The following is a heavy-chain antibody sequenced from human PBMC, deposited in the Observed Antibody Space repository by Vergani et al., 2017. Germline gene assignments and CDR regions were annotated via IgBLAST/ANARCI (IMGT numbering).Heavy chain of an antibody. D-gene: IGHD4-17*01. V-gene: IGHV4-59*01. Sequence: QLQLQESGSGLVKPSETLSLTCTVSGGSISSYYWSWIRQPPGKGLEWIGYIYYSGSTNYNPSLKSRVTISVDTSKNQFSLKLSSVTAADTAVYYCARAKYGDYVDYWGQGTLVTVSS. CDR3: ARAKYGDYVDY. J-gene: IGHJ4*02. CDR2: IYYSGST. CDR1: GGSISSYY.